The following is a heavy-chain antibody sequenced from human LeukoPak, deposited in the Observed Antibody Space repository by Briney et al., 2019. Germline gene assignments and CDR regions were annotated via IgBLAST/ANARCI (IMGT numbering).Heavy chain of an antibody. CDR2: ISSSSSTI. CDR3: ARRNRRDGYTLDY. Sequence: GGSLRLSCAASGFTFSSYEMNWVRQAPGKGLEWVSYISSSSSTIYYADSVKGRFTISRDNAKNSLYLQMNSLRAEDTAVYYCARRNRRDGYTLDYWGQGTLVTVSS. J-gene: IGHJ4*02. D-gene: IGHD5-24*01. CDR1: GFTFSSYE. V-gene: IGHV3-48*01.